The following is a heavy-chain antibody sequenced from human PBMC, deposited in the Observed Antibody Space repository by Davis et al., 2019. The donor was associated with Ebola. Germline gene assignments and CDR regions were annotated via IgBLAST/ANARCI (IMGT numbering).Heavy chain of an antibody. CDR1: GFTFGDST. J-gene: IGHJ1*01. CDR3: AQDMIEEGLSSPHPDFQH. D-gene: IGHD3-22*01. V-gene: IGHV3-23*01. Sequence: GESLKISCTGSGFTFGDSTMSWVRQAPGKGLEWVSTLGLSADTYYADSVKGRFTISRDNSKNTLYLQLNSLRAEDTAVYYCAQDMIEEGLSSPHPDFQHWGQGTLVIVSS. CDR2: LGLSADT.